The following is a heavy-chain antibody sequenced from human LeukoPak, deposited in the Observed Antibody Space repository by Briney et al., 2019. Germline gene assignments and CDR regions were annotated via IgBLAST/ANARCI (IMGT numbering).Heavy chain of an antibody. V-gene: IGHV1-8*02. Sequence: AASVKVSCKASGGTFSSYAISWVRQAPGKGLEWMGGFDPEDGETIYAQKFQGRVTMTRNTSISTAYMELSSLRSEDTAVYYCAIESAFDIWGQGTMVTVSS. CDR3: AIESAFDI. J-gene: IGHJ3*02. CDR2: FDPEDGET. CDR1: GGTFSSYA.